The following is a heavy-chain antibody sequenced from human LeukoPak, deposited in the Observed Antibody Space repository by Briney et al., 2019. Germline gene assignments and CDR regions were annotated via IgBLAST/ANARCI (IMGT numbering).Heavy chain of an antibody. J-gene: IGHJ5*02. CDR3: ARQGQQLVPSFWFDP. Sequence: ASVKVSCKASGYTFTSYYMHWVRQAPGQGLEWMGIINPSGGSTSYAQKFQGRVTMTRDTSTSTVYMELNSLRSEDTAVYYCARQGQQLVPSFWFDPWGQGTLVTVSS. CDR2: INPSGGST. CDR1: GYTFTSYY. V-gene: IGHV1-46*01. D-gene: IGHD6-13*01.